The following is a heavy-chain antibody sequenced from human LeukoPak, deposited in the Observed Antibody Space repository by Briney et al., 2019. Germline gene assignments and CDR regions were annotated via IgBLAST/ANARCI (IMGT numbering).Heavy chain of an antibody. CDR1: GFTFNDAW. Sequence: GGSLRLSCAASGFTFNDAWMNWVRQAPGKGLEWVANIKQDGSEKYYVDSVKGRFTISRDNAKNSLYLQMNSLRVEDTAVYYCARVGALSSSWLLYWGQGTLVTVSS. CDR3: ARVGALSSSWLLY. CDR2: IKQDGSEK. V-gene: IGHV3-7*01. J-gene: IGHJ4*02. D-gene: IGHD6-13*01.